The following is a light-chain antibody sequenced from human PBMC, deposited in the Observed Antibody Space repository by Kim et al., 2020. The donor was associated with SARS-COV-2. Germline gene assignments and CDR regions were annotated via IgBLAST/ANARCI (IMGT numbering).Light chain of an antibody. CDR2: LNSDGSH. V-gene: IGLV4-69*01. J-gene: IGLJ3*02. CDR3: QTWGTGPWV. CDR1: SGPPSYS. Sequence: ASAKLTSTRTSGPPSYSCAWHQQQPEKGHRYLMNLNSDGSHSKGDGIPDRFSGSSSGAERYLTISSLQSEDEADYYCQTWGTGPWVFGGGTQLTVL.